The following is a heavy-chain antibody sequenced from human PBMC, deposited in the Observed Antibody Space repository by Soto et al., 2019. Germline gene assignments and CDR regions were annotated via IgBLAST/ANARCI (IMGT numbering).Heavy chain of an antibody. Sequence: QVQLQESGPGLVKASQTLSLTCTVSGDSISSDDHYWSWIRQHPGQGLEWMGYMYYSGNTYYNPSLNRRVTISIDPTKNQPSLNLSSVTAADAAVYYCARDRVRTSSGLDPWGQGTLVTVSS. CDR2: MYYSGNT. J-gene: IGHJ5*02. D-gene: IGHD6-6*01. CDR1: GDSISSDDHY. V-gene: IGHV4-30-4*01. CDR3: ARDRVRTSSGLDP.